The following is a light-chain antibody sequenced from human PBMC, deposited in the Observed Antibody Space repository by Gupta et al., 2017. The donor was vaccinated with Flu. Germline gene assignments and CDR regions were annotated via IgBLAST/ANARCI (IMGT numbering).Light chain of an antibody. V-gene: IGKV1-5*03. CDR3: HQKYSCFCP. J-gene: IGKJ1*01. CDR1: QSVGSW. CDR2: KAS. Sequence: PSILSASIGDRVTSTCRASQSVGSWLAWHQQKPGQAPKLLIYKASTRDSGVPYRFSGSGSGTEFTLTISRRQPDDFAIYYCHQKYSCFCPFGQGTKVEVE.